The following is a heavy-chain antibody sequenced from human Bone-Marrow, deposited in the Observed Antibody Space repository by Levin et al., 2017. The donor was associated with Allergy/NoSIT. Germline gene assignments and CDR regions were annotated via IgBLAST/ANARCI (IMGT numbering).Heavy chain of an antibody. J-gene: IGHJ6*03. D-gene: IGHD2-15*01. CDR2: IDPDDSYT. Sequence: GESLKISCQGSGYSFTTYWINWVRQMPGKGLEWMGRIDPDDSYTNYSPSFQGHVTISADKSVSTAYLQWNSLKASDTAMYYCARGGRILSLQYSMDVWGKGTTVTVSS. V-gene: IGHV5-10-1*01. CDR1: GYSFTTYW. CDR3: ARGGRILSLQYSMDV.